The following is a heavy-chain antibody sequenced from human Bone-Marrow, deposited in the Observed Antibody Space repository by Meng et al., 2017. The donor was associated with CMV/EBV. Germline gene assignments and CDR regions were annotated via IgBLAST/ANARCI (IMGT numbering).Heavy chain of an antibody. Sequence: LSLTCAASGFTFSSYEMNWVRQAPGKGLEWVSYISSSGSTIYYADSVKGRFTISRDNAKNSLYLQMNSLRAEDTALYYCARAKGWNYAYYFDYWGQGTLVTVSS. V-gene: IGHV3-48*03. CDR3: ARAKGWNYAYYFDY. CDR2: ISSSGSTI. CDR1: GFTFSSYE. J-gene: IGHJ4*02. D-gene: IGHD1-7*01.